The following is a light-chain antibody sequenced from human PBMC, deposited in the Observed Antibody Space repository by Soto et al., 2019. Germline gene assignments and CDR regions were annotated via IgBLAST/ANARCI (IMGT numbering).Light chain of an antibody. V-gene: IGKV3-11*01. J-gene: IGKJ3*01. CDR2: DAS. Sequence: EIVLTQSPATLSLSPGERATLSCRASQSVSTYLAWYQQKPGQAPRLLIYDASNRATGIPARFSGSGSGTDFTLTISSLEPDDFAVYYCQQRSNSFGPGTKVDI. CDR3: QQRSNS. CDR1: QSVSTY.